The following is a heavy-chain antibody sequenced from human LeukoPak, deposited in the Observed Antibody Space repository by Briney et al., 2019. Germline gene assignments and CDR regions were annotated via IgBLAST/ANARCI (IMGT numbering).Heavy chain of an antibody. Sequence: AGGSLRLSCAASGFTFSTYTMNWVRQAPGKGLEWVSSISSDSTYIYYADSVQGRFTISRDNAKNSLYPQMNSLRAGDTAVYYCAPTGKVTVGIGYWGQGTLVTVSS. CDR1: GFTFSTYT. CDR3: APTGKVTVGIGY. CDR2: ISSDSTYI. D-gene: IGHD2-21*02. V-gene: IGHV3-21*01. J-gene: IGHJ4*02.